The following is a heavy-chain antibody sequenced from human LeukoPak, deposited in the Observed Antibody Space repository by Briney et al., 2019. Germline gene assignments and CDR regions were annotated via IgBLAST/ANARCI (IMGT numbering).Heavy chain of an antibody. V-gene: IGHV3-33*01. CDR2: IWYDGRNK. Sequence: GGSLRLSCAASGFTFSSYGMHWVRQAPGKGLEWVAVIWYDGRNKYYADSVKGRFTISRDNSTNTLYLQMNSLRAEDTAVYYCARDVYNWNPYGMDVWGQGTTVTVSS. J-gene: IGHJ6*02. D-gene: IGHD1-20*01. CDR1: GFTFSSYG. CDR3: ARDVYNWNPYGMDV.